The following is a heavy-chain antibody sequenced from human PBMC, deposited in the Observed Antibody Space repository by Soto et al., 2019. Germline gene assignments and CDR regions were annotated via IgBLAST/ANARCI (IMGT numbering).Heavy chain of an antibody. CDR2: IYYSGST. V-gene: IGHV4-39*01. Sequence: SETLSLTCTVSGGSISSSSYYWGWIRQPPGKGLEWIGSIYYSGSTYYNPSLKSRVTISVDTSKKQFSLKLSSVTAADTAVYYFARRWRRIEYSGYVYAFDIWGQGTMVTVSS. D-gene: IGHD5-12*01. CDR3: ARRWRRIEYSGYVYAFDI. CDR1: GGSISSSSYY. J-gene: IGHJ3*02.